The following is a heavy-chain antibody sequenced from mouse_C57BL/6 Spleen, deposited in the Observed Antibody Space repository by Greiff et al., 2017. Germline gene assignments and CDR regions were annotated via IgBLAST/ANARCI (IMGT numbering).Heavy chain of an antibody. Sequence: QVQLQQSGAELVKPGASVKISCKASGYAFSSYWMNWVKQRPGKGLEWIGQIYPGDGDTNYNGKFKGKATLTADKSSSTAYMQLSSLTSEDSAVYFCARGVLRRAMDYWGQGTSVTVSS. J-gene: IGHJ4*01. V-gene: IGHV1-80*01. CDR3: ARGVLRRAMDY. CDR2: IYPGDGDT. D-gene: IGHD1-1*01. CDR1: GYAFSSYW.